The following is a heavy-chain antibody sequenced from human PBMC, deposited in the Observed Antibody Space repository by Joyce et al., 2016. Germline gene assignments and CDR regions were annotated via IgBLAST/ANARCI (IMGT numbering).Heavy chain of an antibody. J-gene: IGHJ6*03. V-gene: IGHV3-23*01. CDR3: AKVAEGTAVYFYYMDV. CDR2: ISGSGGSI. Sequence: EVPLLVSGGGLVQTAGSLRLSCAASGFTFRSYAMSWVRQAPGKGLEWVSVISGSGGSIHDAVSVNGRFTFSRDTSKNTLYLQMNSLRAKDTAVYYCAKVAEGTAVYFYYMDVWGKGTTVTVSS. CDR1: GFTFRSYA.